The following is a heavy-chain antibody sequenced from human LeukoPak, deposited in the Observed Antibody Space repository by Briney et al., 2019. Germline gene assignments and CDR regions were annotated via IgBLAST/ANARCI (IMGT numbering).Heavy chain of an antibody. CDR1: GYTFTGYY. D-gene: IGHD6-6*01. CDR2: INPNSGGT. CDR3: VQARRKVDY. V-gene: IGHV1-2*02. J-gene: IGHJ4*02. Sequence: GASVTVSCKVSGYTFTGYYMHWVRQAPGQGLEWMGWINPNSGGTNYAQKFQGRVTMTRDTSISTAYMELSRLRSDDTTVYYCVQARRKVDYWGQGTLVTVSS.